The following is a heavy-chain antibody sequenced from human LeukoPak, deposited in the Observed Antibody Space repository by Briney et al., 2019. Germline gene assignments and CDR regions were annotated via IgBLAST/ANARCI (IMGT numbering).Heavy chain of an antibody. CDR1: GFTFSDFC. V-gene: IGHV3-11*04. CDR3: ARVPYSSGYFSDY. Sequence: GGSLRLSCVVSGFTFSDFCMSWIRQAPGKGLEWVSYVSSSGGTIYYADSVKGRFTISRDNAKNSLYLQMDSLRAEDTAVYYCARVPYSSGYFSDYWGQGTLVTVSS. D-gene: IGHD6-19*01. J-gene: IGHJ4*02. CDR2: VSSSGGTI.